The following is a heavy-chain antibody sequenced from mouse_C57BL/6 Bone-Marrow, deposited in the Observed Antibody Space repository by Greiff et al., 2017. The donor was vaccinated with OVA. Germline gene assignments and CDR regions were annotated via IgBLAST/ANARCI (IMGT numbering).Heavy chain of an antibody. CDR1: GFSLTSYG. CDR2: IWSGGST. D-gene: IGHD1-1*01. CDR3: SRPPCYYGGAMDY. Sequence: VQVVESGPGLVQPSQSLYITCTVSGFSLTSYGVHWVRQSPGKGLEWLGVIWSGGSTDYNAAFISRLSICKDNSKSQVFFKMYSLHDDDTSIYYWSRPPCYYGGAMDYWGQGTSVTVSS. V-gene: IGHV2-2*01. J-gene: IGHJ4*01.